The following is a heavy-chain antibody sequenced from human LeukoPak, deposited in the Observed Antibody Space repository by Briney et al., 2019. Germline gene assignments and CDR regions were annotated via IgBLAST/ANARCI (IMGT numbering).Heavy chain of an antibody. V-gene: IGHV3-21*01. CDR2: ISSSSDYI. D-gene: IGHD6-13*01. J-gene: IGHJ4*02. CDR3: AKGGSSSWDFFDY. Sequence: GGSLRLSCAASEFTFSSYNMNWVRQAPGKGLEWVSSISSSSDYIYYADSVKGRFTISRDNSKNTLFLQMNSLRAVDTAVYYCAKGGSSSWDFFDYWGQGTLVTVSS. CDR1: EFTFSSYN.